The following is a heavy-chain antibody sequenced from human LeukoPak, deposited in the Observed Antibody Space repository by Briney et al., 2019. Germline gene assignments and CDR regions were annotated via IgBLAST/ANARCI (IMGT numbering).Heavy chain of an antibody. CDR2: VEQDGSEK. CDR3: ARVYCGSTNCYRHFGY. V-gene: IGHV3-7*04. Sequence: GGSLRLSCAATGLTVSSNYMSWVRQAPGKGLEWVANVEQDGSEKYYVDSVKGRFTISRDNAKNSLYLQMNSLRAEDTAVYYCARVYCGSTNCYRHFGYWGRGTLVTVSS. J-gene: IGHJ4*02. D-gene: IGHD2-2*01. CDR1: GLTVSSNY.